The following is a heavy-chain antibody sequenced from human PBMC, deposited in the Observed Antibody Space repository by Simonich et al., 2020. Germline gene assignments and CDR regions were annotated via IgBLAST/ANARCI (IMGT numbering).Heavy chain of an antibody. V-gene: IGHV1-2*02. D-gene: IGHD7-27*01. CDR1: GYTFTGYY. CDR3: ARGALTGDYYYMDV. J-gene: IGHJ6*03. CDR2: INPNSGGT. Sequence: QVQLVQSGAEVKKPGASVKVSCKASGYTFTGYYMHWVRQARGHGIEWMGWINPNSGGTNYAKTFQGRVTMTRDTSNSTAYMELSRLRSDDTAVYYCARGALTGDYYYMDVWGKGTTVTVSS.